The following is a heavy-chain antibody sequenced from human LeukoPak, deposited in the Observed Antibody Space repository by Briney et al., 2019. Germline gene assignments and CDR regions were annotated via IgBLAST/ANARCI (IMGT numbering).Heavy chain of an antibody. CDR3: SRLQRGGDGYAS. D-gene: IGHD5-24*01. CDR1: GFTFVDHA. Sequence: GGSLRLSCTASGFTFVDHAMSWFRHAPGTGLERVGLIRSKTYGGTAEYGASVKGRSIISRDDSKSIAYLQMNSLQTGDTAVYYCSRLQRGGDGYASWGQGTLVTVSS. CDR2: IRSKTYGGTA. V-gene: IGHV3-49*03. J-gene: IGHJ4*02.